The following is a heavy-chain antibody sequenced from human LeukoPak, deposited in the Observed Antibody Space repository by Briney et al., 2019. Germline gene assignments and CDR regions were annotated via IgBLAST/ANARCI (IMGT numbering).Heavy chain of an antibody. J-gene: IGHJ4*02. D-gene: IGHD6-19*01. CDR3: ARTSSSGLVGGYYFDY. V-gene: IGHV4-39*07. CDR2: IFYSGST. Sequence: SETLSLTCTVSSGSISTSNYYWGWVRQPPGKALEWIGNIFYSGSTYYSPSLKSRVTISVDTSKNQFSLKLSSVTAADTAVYYCARTSSSGLVGGYYFDYWGQGTLVTVSS. CDR1: SGSISTSNYY.